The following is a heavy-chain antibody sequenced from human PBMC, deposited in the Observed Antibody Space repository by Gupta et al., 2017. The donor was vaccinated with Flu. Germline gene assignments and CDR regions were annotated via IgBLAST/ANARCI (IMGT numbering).Heavy chain of an antibody. V-gene: IGHV3-21*01. D-gene: IGHD1-26*01. J-gene: IGHJ4*02. CDR2: ISSSSSYI. CDR3: ARHWELLKNFDY. CDR1: GFTFSTYN. Sequence: EVQLVESGGGLVKPGGSLRLSCAAPGFTFSTYNMNWVRQAPGKGLEWVSSISSSSSYIYYADSVKGRFTISRDNAKNSLYLQMNSLRAEDTAMYYCARHWELLKNFDYWGQGALVIVSS.